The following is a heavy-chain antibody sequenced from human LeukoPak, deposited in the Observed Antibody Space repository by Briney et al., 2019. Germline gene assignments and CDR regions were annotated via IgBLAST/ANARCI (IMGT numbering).Heavy chain of an antibody. CDR1: GGSISSGGYS. J-gene: IGHJ4*02. D-gene: IGHD2-2*01. CDR2: IYHSGST. Sequence: KSPQTLSLTCAVSGGSISSGGYSWSWIRQPPGKGLEWIGYIYHSGSTYYNPSLKSRVTISVDTSKNQFSLKLSSVTAADTAVYYCARENLRYCSSTSCQKGFDYWGQGTLVTVSS. CDR3: ARENLRYCSSTSCQKGFDY. V-gene: IGHV4-30-2*05.